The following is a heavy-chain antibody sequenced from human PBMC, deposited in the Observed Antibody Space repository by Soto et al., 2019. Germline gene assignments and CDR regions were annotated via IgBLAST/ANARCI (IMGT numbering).Heavy chain of an antibody. CDR1: GFTFSSYA. CDR3: ASLSSWTDFDY. D-gene: IGHD6-13*01. CDR2: ISYDGSNK. J-gene: IGHJ4*02. Sequence: PGGSLRLSCAASGFTFSSYAMHWVRQAPGKGLEWVAVISYDGSNKYYADSVKGRFTISRDNSKNTLYLQMNSLRAEDTAVYYCASLSSWTDFDYWGQGTLVTVSS. V-gene: IGHV3-30-3*01.